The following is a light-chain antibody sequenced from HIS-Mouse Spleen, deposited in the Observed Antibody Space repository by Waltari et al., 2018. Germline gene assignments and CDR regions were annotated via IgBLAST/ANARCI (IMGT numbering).Light chain of an antibody. V-gene: IGLV3-10*01. J-gene: IGLJ2*01. CDR2: EDS. CDR1: ALPKKY. Sequence: SYELTQLPSVSVSPGHTARIPCSGDALPKKYAYWYQQKSGQAPVLVIYEDSKRPSGIPERFSGSSSGTMATLTISGAQVEDEADYYCYSTDSSGNHRVFGGGTKLTVL. CDR3: YSTDSSGNHRV.